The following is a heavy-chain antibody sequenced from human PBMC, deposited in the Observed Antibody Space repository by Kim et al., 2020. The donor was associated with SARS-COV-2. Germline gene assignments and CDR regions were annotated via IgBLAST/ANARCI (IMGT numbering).Heavy chain of an antibody. Sequence: SETLSLTCAVYGGSFSGYYWSWIRQPPGKGLEWIGEINHSGSTNYNPSLKSRVTISVDTSKNQFSLKLSSVTAADTAVYYCAKALPVLWFGERVWFDPWGQGTLVTVSS. CDR3: AKALPVLWFGERVWFDP. D-gene: IGHD3-10*01. CDR1: GGSFSGYY. J-gene: IGHJ5*02. V-gene: IGHV4-34*01. CDR2: INHSGST.